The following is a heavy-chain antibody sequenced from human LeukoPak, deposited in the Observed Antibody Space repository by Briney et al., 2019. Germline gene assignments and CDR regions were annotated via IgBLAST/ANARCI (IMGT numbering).Heavy chain of an antibody. CDR1: GYTFTSYY. Sequence: ASVKVSCKASGYTFTSYYMHWVRQAPGKGLEWMGGFDPEDGETIYAQKFQGRVTMTEDTSTDTAYMELSSLRSEDTAVYYCATGRGGEPFNIWGQGTMVTVSS. D-gene: IGHD2-21*01. J-gene: IGHJ3*02. CDR3: ATGRGGEPFNI. CDR2: FDPEDGET. V-gene: IGHV1-24*01.